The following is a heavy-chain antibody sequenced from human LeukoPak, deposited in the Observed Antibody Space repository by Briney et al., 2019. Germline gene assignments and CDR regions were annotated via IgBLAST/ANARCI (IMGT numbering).Heavy chain of an antibody. V-gene: IGHV3-48*01. J-gene: IGHJ4*02. CDR1: GFTFSSYS. D-gene: IGHD3-3*01. CDR2: ISSSSSTI. Sequence: GGSLRLSCAASGFTFSSYSMNWVRQAPGKGLECVSYISSSSSTIYYADSVKGRFTISRDNAKNSLYLQMNSLRAEDTAVYYCARVTIFGVVRPDSGDYWGQGTLVTVSS. CDR3: ARVTIFGVVRPDSGDY.